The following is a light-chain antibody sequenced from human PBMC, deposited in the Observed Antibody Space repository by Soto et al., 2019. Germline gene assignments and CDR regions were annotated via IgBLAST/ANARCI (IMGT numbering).Light chain of an antibody. Sequence: QSVLTQPPSVSAAPEQKVTISCSGGSSNLGINFVSWYQQFPGAVPKLLIYENNKRPSGIPDRFSGAKSGTSATLDITGLQTGDEDDYYCATWDGSLRAGVFGGGTKLTVL. CDR1: SSNLGINF. J-gene: IGLJ1*01. CDR3: ATWDGSLRAGV. CDR2: ENN. V-gene: IGLV1-51*02.